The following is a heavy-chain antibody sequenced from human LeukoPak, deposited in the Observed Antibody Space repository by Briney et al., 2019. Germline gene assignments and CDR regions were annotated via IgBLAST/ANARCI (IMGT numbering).Heavy chain of an antibody. D-gene: IGHD3-3*01. J-gene: IGHJ3*02. CDR3: AKERSDYDFWSGYTPDAFDI. CDR2: ISGSGGST. CDR1: GFTFSSYA. Sequence: GGSLRLSCAASGFTFSSYAMSWVRQAPGKGLEWVSAISGSGGSTCYADSVKGRFTISRDNSKNTLYLQMTSLRAEDTAVYYCAKERSDYDFWSGYTPDAFDIWGQGTMVTVSS. V-gene: IGHV3-23*01.